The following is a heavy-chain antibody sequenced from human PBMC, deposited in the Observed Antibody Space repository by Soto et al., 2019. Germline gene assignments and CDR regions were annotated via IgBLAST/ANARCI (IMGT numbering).Heavy chain of an antibody. CDR1: GYTFTSYA. CDR2: INAGNGNT. CDR3: ARDDSPEWWTMDY. V-gene: IGHV1-3*01. D-gene: IGHD2-8*01. Sequence: ASVKVSCKASGYTFTSYAMHWVRQAPGQRLEWMGWINAGNGNTKYSQKFQGRVTITRDTSASTAYMELSSLGSEDTAVYYCARDDSPEWWTMDYWGQGTLVTVSS. J-gene: IGHJ4*02.